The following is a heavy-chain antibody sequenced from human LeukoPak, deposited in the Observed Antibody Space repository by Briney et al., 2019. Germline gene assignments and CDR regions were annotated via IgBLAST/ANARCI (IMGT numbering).Heavy chain of an antibody. D-gene: IGHD3-22*01. Sequence: ASVKVSCKASGYTFTSYGISWVRQAPGQGLEWMGWISAYNGNTKYAQNLQGRVTMTTDTSTSTAYMELRSLTSDDTAVFYCASSKNYYDTSGLDHWGQGTLVTVSS. CDR2: ISAYNGNT. V-gene: IGHV1-18*01. J-gene: IGHJ4*02. CDR3: ASSKNYYDTSGLDH. CDR1: GYTFTSYG.